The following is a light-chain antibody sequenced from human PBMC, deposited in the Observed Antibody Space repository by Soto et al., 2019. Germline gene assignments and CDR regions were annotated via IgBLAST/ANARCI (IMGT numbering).Light chain of an antibody. J-gene: IGKJ3*01. CDR3: QQYNNWPPWT. Sequence: EIVMTQSPATLSVSPGERATLSCRASPSVSSNLAWYQQKPGQAPTLLIYGASTRATGIPARFSGSGSGTEFTLTISSLQSEDFAVYYCQQYNNWPPWTFGPGTKVDIK. V-gene: IGKV3-15*01. CDR1: PSVSSN. CDR2: GAS.